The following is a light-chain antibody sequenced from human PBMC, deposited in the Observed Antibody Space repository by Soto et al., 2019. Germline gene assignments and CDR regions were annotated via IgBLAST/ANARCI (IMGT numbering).Light chain of an antibody. CDR3: QQYNIYSLS. V-gene: IGKV1-5*03. CDR2: KAS. Sequence: DIPLTQSPSTLSASVGDRVTITCRASQSISSWLAWYQQKPGKAPNLLIYKASTLESGVPSRFSGSGSGTEFTLTISSLQPDDFATYYCQQYNIYSLSFGGGNKVEI. J-gene: IGKJ4*01. CDR1: QSISSW.